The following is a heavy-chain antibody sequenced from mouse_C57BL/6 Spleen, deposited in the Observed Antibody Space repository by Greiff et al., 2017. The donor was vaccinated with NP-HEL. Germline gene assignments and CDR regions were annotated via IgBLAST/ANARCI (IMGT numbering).Heavy chain of an antibody. Sequence: EVKLQQSGPELVKPGASVKISCKASGYTFTDYYMNWVKQSHGKSLEWIGDINPNNGGTSYNQKFKGKATLTVDKSSSTAYMELRSLTSEDSAVYYCARRSRGDYFDYWGQGTTLTVSS. J-gene: IGHJ2*01. V-gene: IGHV1-26*01. CDR2: INPNNGGT. CDR1: GYTFTDYY. CDR3: ARRSRGDYFDY.